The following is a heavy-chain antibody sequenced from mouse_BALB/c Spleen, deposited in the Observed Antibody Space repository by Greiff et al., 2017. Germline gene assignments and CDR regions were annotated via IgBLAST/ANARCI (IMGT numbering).Heavy chain of an antibody. Sequence: EVKLMESGGGLVQPGGSRKLSCAASGFTFSDYGMAWVRQAPGKGPEWVAFISNLAYSIYYADTVTGRFTISRENAKNTLYLEMSSLRSEDTAMYYCARDGGYNKEYYFDYWGQGTTLTVSS. CDR1: GFTFSDYG. J-gene: IGHJ2*01. V-gene: IGHV5-15*02. D-gene: IGHD1-1*02. CDR2: ISNLAYSI. CDR3: ARDGGYNKEYYFDY.